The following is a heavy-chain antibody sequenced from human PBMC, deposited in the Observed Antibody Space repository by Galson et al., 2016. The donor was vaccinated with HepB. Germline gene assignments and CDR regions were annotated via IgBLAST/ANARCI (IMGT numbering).Heavy chain of an antibody. CDR1: GASISSHTHY. V-gene: IGHV4-39*01. CDR2: HYYSGSI. Sequence: SETLSLTCNVSGASISSHTHYWAWLRQPPGKELEWIGAHYYSGSIYYNPSLESRVSLSVDTSKNQVSLRLRSATAADTAVYYCASTSQDSFCSTTSCYFDYWGQGTLVTVSS. D-gene: IGHD2-2*01. CDR3: ASTSQDSFCSTTSCYFDY. J-gene: IGHJ4*02.